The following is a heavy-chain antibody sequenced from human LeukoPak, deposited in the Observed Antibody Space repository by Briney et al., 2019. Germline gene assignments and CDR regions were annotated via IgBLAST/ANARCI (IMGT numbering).Heavy chain of an antibody. D-gene: IGHD4-17*01. CDR1: GYTFSDYY. CDR2: INPNSGGT. V-gene: IGHV1-2*02. Sequence: ASVKVSCKASGYTFSDYYMHWVRQAPGQGPEWMGWINPNSGGTNYAQKFQGRVTMTRDTSINTAYVEVGRLRSDDTAVYYCATPDDYAAAFDLWGQGTMVTVSS. J-gene: IGHJ3*01. CDR3: ATPDDYAAAFDL.